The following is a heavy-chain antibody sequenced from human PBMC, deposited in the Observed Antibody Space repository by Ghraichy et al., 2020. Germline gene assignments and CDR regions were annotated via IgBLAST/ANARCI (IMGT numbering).Heavy chain of an antibody. J-gene: IGHJ3*02. CDR2: ICIYSGNT. CDR1: GYTFTSYG. D-gene: IGHD3-10*01. Sequence: ASVKVSCKASGYTFTSYGISWVRQAPGQGLEWMGWICIYSGNTNYAQSLQGRVTMTTDTSTNTAYMELRSLRSDDTAVYYCARDLVRYYGSGSYRPHQDAFDIWGQGTMVTVSS. CDR3: ARDLVRYYGSGSYRPHQDAFDI. V-gene: IGHV1-18*01.